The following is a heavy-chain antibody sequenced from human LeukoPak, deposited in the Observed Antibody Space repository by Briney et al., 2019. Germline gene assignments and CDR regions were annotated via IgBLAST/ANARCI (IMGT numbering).Heavy chain of an antibody. CDR1: GYIFSDYW. Sequence: GESLKISRKGSGYIFSDYWFGWVRQMPGKGLEWMGIFYPGDSDTRFSPSFQGQVTISADKSSSTAYLQWRSLKASDTAMYYCARELGYCSSDGCRNGERNGDYWGQGALVTVSS. CDR2: FYPGDSDT. V-gene: IGHV5-51*01. J-gene: IGHJ4*01. CDR3: ARELGYCSSDGCRNGERNGDY. D-gene: IGHD2-2*01.